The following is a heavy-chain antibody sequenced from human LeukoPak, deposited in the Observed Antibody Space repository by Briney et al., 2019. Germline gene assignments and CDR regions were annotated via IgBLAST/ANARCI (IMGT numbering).Heavy chain of an antibody. CDR3: AKDRNEVANWGYYFDY. Sequence: GGSLRLSCAASGFTFSSYGMHWVRQAPGKGLEWVAVISYDGSNKYYADSVKGRFTISRDNSKNTLYLQMNSLRAEDTAVYYCAKDRNEVANWGYYFDYWGQGTLVTVSS. V-gene: IGHV3-30*18. CDR2: ISYDGSNK. J-gene: IGHJ4*02. D-gene: IGHD7-27*01. CDR1: GFTFSSYG.